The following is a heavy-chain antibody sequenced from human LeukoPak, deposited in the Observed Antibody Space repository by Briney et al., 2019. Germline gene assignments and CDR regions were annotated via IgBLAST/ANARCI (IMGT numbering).Heavy chain of an antibody. CDR2: ISWNSGSI. CDR1: GFTFDDYA. V-gene: IGHV3-9*01. Sequence: GAFLRLSCAASGFTFDDYAMHSVRQAPGKGLEWVSGISWNSGSIGYADSVKGRFTISRDNAKNSLYLQMNSLRAEDTALYYCAKDIDYGGTRTPHYFDYWGQGTLLTVSS. CDR3: AKDIDYGGTRTPHYFDY. J-gene: IGHJ4*02. D-gene: IGHD4-23*01.